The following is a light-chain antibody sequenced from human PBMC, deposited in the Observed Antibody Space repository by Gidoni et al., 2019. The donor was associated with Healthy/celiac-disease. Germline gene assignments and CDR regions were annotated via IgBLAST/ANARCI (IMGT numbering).Light chain of an antibody. Sequence: DIQMTQSPSTLSASVGDRVTITCRASQIISSWLAWYQQKPGKAPKLLIYDASSLESGVPSRFSGSGSGTEFTLTISSLQPDDFATYYCQQYNSYPVTFGKGTKLEIK. J-gene: IGKJ2*01. CDR2: DAS. CDR3: QQYNSYPVT. CDR1: QIISSW. V-gene: IGKV1-5*01.